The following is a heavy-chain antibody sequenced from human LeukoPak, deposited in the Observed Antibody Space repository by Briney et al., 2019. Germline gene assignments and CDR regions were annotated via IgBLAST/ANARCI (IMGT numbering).Heavy chain of an antibody. CDR2: INPNSDDT. CDR1: EYTFTGYY. Sequence: ASVKVSCKASEYTFTGYYIHWVRQAPGQGLEWMGWINPNSDDTKYAQKFQGRVTMTRDTSISTAYMELSRLRSDDTAVYYCARDDKEDIVATINFDYWGQGILVTVSS. CDR3: ARDDKEDIVATINFDY. V-gene: IGHV1-2*02. J-gene: IGHJ4*02. D-gene: IGHD5-12*01.